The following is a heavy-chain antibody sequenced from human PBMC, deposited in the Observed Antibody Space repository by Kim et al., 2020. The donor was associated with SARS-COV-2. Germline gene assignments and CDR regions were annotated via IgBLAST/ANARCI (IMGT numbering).Heavy chain of an antibody. CDR3: ARHLSGSGAFYDVGY. V-gene: IGHV4-59*08. Sequence: SETLSLTCNVSGVSISGDYWSWIRQTPEKGLQWIASISYAGTMSYNPSLKSRVTISVDTSKNQVSLKLSSVTAAATAMYYCARHLSGSGAFYDVGYWGQG. D-gene: IGHD3-10*01. CDR2: ISYAGTM. J-gene: IGHJ4*02. CDR1: GVSISGDY.